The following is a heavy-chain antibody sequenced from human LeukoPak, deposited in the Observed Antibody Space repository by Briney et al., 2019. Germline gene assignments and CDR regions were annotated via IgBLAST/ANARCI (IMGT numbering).Heavy chain of an antibody. CDR3: AKDHTYYYDSSGYYYCDY. CDR2: ISYDGSNK. V-gene: IGHV3-30*04. Sequence: PGRSLRLSCAASGFTFSSYAMHWVRQAPGKGLEWVAVISYDGSNKYYADSVKGRFTISRDNSKNTLYLQMNSLRAEDTAVYYCAKDHTYYYDSSGYYYCDYWGQGTLVTVSS. J-gene: IGHJ4*02. CDR1: GFTFSSYA. D-gene: IGHD3-22*01.